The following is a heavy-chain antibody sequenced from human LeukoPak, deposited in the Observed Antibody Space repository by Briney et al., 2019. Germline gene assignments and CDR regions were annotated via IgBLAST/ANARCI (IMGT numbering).Heavy chain of an antibody. J-gene: IGHJ6*02. CDR3: ARDLPGYGMDV. Sequence: PSETLSLTCTVSGGSISSGGHSWSWIRQPPGKGLEWIGYIYHSGSGSTYYNPSLKSRVTISIDKSKNQFSLKLNSVTAADTAVYYCARDLPGYGMDVWGQGTTVTVSS. CDR2: IYHSGSGST. CDR1: GGSISSGGHS. D-gene: IGHD1-1*01. V-gene: IGHV4-30-2*01.